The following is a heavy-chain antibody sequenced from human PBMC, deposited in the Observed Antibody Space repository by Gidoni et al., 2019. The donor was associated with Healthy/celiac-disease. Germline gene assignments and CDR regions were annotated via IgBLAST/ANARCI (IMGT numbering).Heavy chain of an antibody. CDR3: ARGQDYGDSLYFDY. V-gene: IGHV3-21*01. D-gene: IGHD4-17*01. Sequence: EVQLVESGGGLVKPGGSLRLSCAASGFTFSSYSMNWVRQAPGKGLEWVSSISSSSSYIYYADSVKGRFTISRDNAKNSLYLQMNSLRAEDTAVYYCARGQDYGDSLYFDYWGQGTLVTVSS. CDR1: GFTFSSYS. J-gene: IGHJ4*02. CDR2: ISSSSSYI.